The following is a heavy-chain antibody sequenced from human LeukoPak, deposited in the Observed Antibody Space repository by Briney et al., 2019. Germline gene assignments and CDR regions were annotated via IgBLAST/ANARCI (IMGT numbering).Heavy chain of an antibody. Sequence: ASVKVSCKASGYSFTSHYMHWVRQAPGQGLEWMGIINPSGGSTSYAQKFQGRVTMTRDMSTSTVYMELSSLRSEDTAVYYCAQGSSSSLGSRWGQGTLVTVSS. V-gene: IGHV1-46*01. D-gene: IGHD6-13*01. CDR1: GYSFTSHY. J-gene: IGHJ4*02. CDR3: AQGSSSSLGSR. CDR2: INPSGGST.